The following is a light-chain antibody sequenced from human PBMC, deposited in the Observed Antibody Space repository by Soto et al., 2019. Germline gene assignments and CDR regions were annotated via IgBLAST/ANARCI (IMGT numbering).Light chain of an antibody. CDR2: GAS. Sequence: EIVLTQSPATLYVSLVNRDTXSCRAGQSVGLSLAWYQMRPGQPPRLLIYGASTRATDIPARFRGTGSGTDFTLTINSLQSEDFAVYYCQQYNNWPRTFGQGTKVDI. J-gene: IGKJ1*01. V-gene: IGKV3-15*01. CDR3: QQYNNWPRT. CDR1: QSVGLS.